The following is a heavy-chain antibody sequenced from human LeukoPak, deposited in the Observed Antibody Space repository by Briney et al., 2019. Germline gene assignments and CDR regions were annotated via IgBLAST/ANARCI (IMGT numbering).Heavy chain of an antibody. CDR2: SYYSGST. V-gene: IGHV4-39*07. D-gene: IGHD2-2*01. CDR1: GGSISSSSYY. Sequence: SETLSLTCTVSGGSISSSSYYWGWIRQPPGKGLEWIGSSYYSGSTYYNPSLKSRVTISVDTSKNQISLKLSSVTAADTAVYYCAGISYCSSTSCYLIDFDYWGQGTLVTVSS. J-gene: IGHJ4*02. CDR3: AGISYCSSTSCYLIDFDY.